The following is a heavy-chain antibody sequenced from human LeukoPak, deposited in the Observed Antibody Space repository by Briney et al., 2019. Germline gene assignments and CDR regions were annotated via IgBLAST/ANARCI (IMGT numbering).Heavy chain of an antibody. D-gene: IGHD1-26*01. CDR3: ARVFGRQLPDY. CDR2: MNPNSGNT. J-gene: IGHJ4*02. Sequence: ASVRVSCKASGYTFTSYDINWVRQATGQGLEWMGWMNPNSGNTGYAQKFQGRVTITRNTSISTAYMELSSLRSDDTAVYYCARVFGRQLPDYWGQGTLVTVSS. V-gene: IGHV1-8*03. CDR1: GYTFTSYD.